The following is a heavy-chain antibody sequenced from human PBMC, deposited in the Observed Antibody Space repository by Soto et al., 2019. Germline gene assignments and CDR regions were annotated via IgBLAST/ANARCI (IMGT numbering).Heavy chain of an antibody. Sequence: SETLSLTCTVSGGSISSGGYYWSWIRQHPGKGLEWIGYIYYSGSTYYNPSLKSRVTISVDTSKNQFSLKLSSVTAADTAVYYCARNYDSSGYGFQHWGQGTLVTVSS. J-gene: IGHJ1*01. V-gene: IGHV4-31*03. CDR1: GGSISSGGYY. CDR2: IYYSGST. CDR3: ARNYDSSGYGFQH. D-gene: IGHD3-22*01.